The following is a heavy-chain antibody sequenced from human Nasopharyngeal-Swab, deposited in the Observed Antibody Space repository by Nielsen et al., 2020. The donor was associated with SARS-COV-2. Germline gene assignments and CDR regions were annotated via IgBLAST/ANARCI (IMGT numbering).Heavy chain of an antibody. CDR1: SEIINDHS. V-gene: IGHV1-46*02. J-gene: IGHJ4*02. CDR2: INPSGTST. D-gene: IGHD5-24*01. CDR3: ARAAIDQHFDL. Sequence: ASAKNSCNAPSEIINDHSTHCVLHDAGQGVVWMGIINPSGTSTTHAQRFQGRVTMTRDTTTSTVHMELSSLRSGDTAVYYCARAAIDQHFDLWGPGTLVTVSS.